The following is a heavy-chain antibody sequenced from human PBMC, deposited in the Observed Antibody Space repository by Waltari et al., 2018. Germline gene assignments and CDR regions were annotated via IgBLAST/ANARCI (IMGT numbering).Heavy chain of an antibody. CDR2: IYGSSGST. CDR1: GGSFRNYW. D-gene: IGHD5-18*01. J-gene: IGHJ4*02. Sequence: QVQLQESGPGLVKPSETLSLTCAVSGGSFRNYWWGWIRQPPGKGLEWIGNIYGSSGSTEYNPSRTRRATISRDTSRNQFSLRLGSGTAADTAVYYCARRSGGYSYFDYWGQGVLDTVSS. V-gene: IGHV4-59*12. CDR3: ARRSGGYSYFDY.